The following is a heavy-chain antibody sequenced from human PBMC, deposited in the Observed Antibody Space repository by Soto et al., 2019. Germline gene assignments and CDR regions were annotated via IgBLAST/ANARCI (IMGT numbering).Heavy chain of an antibody. D-gene: IGHD3-3*01. V-gene: IGHV4-30-4*01. CDR3: ARDHRITIFGVVIEGHPTDYYGMDV. Sequence: QVQLQESGPGLVKPSQTLSLTCTVSGGSISSGDYYWSWIRQPPGKGLEWIGYIYYSGSTYYNPSHKSEDTRSIETSNNQLPRKLSHVTSAATAVYYCARDHRITIFGVVIEGHPTDYYGMDVWGQGTTVTVSS. CDR2: IYYSGST. CDR1: GGSISSGDYY. J-gene: IGHJ6*02.